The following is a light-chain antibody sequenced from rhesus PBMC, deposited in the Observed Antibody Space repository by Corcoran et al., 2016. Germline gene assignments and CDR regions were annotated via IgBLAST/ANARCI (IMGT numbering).Light chain of an antibody. Sequence: DIQMTQSPSSLSASVGDTVTITCQASQGIGKYLAGYQQKPGKAPKLLIYDASPLQRGAPSRFSGRGYRTAFTLTILCLLPEHFATYSCPPHNSYPFTFVPRTKLDIK. J-gene: IGKJ3*01. V-gene: IGKV1-25*01. CDR1: QGIGKY. CDR2: DAS. CDR3: PPHNSYPFT.